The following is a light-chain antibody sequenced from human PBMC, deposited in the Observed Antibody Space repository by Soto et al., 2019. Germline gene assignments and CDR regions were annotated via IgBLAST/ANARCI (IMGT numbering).Light chain of an antibody. CDR1: QSLSSN. CDR2: NIL. V-gene: IGKV3-15*01. J-gene: IGKJ2*01. Sequence: IMLTQSPGTLSVSPGEKASLSCRASQSLSSNVAWYQQKPGQAPRLLIYNILTRATGIPARFSGSGSGTEFTLTISSLQSEDFAVYFCQHYSNWPPRYSFGQGTKVDSK. CDR3: QHYSNWPPRYS.